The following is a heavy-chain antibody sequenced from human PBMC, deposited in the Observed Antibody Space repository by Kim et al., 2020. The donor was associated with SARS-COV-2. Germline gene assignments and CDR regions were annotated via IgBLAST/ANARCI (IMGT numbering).Heavy chain of an antibody. J-gene: IGHJ6*02. D-gene: IGHD2-21*02. Sequence: GGSLRLSCAASGFTFSSYGMHWVRQAPGKGLEWVAVIWYDGSNKYYADSVKGRFTISRDNSKNTLYLQMNSLRAEDTAVYYCARDLRLAYCGGDCYDYYYYGMDVWGQGTTVTVSS. CDR3: ARDLRLAYCGGDCYDYYYYGMDV. CDR1: GFTFSSYG. V-gene: IGHV3-33*01. CDR2: IWYDGSNK.